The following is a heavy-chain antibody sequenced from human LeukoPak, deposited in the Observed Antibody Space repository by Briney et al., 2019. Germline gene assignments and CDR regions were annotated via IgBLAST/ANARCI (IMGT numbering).Heavy chain of an antibody. V-gene: IGHV1-2*04. CDR2: INPKNGDT. CDR3: ARDNWNGPYFDY. CDR1: GYTFTDYY. Sequence: ASVKVSCKASGYTFTDYYIHWVRQAPGQGLEWVGWINPKNGDTNYEQRFQGWVTVTRDTSISTAYMELNRLTSHGTAVYYCARDNWNGPYFDYWGQGTLVTVSS. D-gene: IGHD1-20*01. J-gene: IGHJ4*02.